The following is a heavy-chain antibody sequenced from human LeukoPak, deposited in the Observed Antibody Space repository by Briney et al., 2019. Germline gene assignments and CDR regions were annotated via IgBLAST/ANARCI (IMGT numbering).Heavy chain of an antibody. CDR3: AKARSTVSNFDY. CDR2: ISYSGLTT. J-gene: IGHJ4*02. Sequence: PVGSLRLSCAASGITFSSYAMNWVRQAPGKGLEWVSVISYSGLTTYYADSVKGRFTISRDNSKNTVYLQMNSLRAEDTAVYYCAKARSTVSNFDYWGQGTLVTVSS. V-gene: IGHV3-23*01. CDR1: GITFSSYA. D-gene: IGHD4-11*01.